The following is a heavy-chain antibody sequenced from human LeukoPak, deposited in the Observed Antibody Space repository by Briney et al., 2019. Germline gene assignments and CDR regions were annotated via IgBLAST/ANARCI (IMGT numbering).Heavy chain of an antibody. CDR3: AKDQQGGAGSGRFDY. CDR1: GFTFSSYG. Sequence: PGGSLRLSCAASGFTFSSYGIHWVRQAPGKGLEGVAFIRYDGSNKYYADSVKGRFTISRDISKNTFYLQMSSLTADDAALYYCAKDQQGGAGSGRFDYWGQGTLVTVSS. J-gene: IGHJ4*02. D-gene: IGHD3-10*01. V-gene: IGHV3-30*02. CDR2: IRYDGSNK.